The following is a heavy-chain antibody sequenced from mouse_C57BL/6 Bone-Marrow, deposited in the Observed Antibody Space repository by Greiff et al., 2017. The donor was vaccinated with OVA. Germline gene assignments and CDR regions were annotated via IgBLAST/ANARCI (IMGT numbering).Heavy chain of an antibody. Sequence: QVQLQQPGAELVMPGASVKLSCKASGYTFTSYWMHWVKQRPGQGLEWIGEIDPSDSYTNYNQTFKGKSTLTVDKSSSTAYMQLSSRTSEDSAVYYCARSTIYYYGSSLDYWGQGTTRTVSS. D-gene: IGHD1-1*01. J-gene: IGHJ2*01. V-gene: IGHV1-69*01. CDR1: GYTFTSYW. CDR2: IDPSDSYT. CDR3: ARSTIYYYGSSLDY.